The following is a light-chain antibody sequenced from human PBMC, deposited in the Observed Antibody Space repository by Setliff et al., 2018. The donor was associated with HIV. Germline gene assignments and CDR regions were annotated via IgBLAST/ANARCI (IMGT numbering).Light chain of an antibody. V-gene: IGLV2-14*03. J-gene: IGLJ1*01. Sequence: SVLTQPASVSGSPGQSITISCTGTSSDIGSSNFVSWYQQHPGKAPKVMIYNVDKRPSGVSNRFSGSKSGNTASLTISGLQTEDEADYYCSSYSINNLYVFATGTKV. CDR3: SSYSINNLYV. CDR2: NVD. CDR1: SSDIGSSNF.